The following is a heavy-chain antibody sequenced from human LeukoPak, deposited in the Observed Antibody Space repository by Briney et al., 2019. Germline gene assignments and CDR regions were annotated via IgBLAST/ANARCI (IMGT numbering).Heavy chain of an antibody. J-gene: IGHJ6*03. V-gene: IGHV1-2*02. CDR3: ARDPGGSYYYYYYMDV. CDR2: TNPNSGGT. D-gene: IGHD1-26*01. Sequence: ASVKVSCKASGYTFTCYYMHWVRQAPGQGLEWMGWTNPNSGGTNYAQKFQGRVTMTRDTSISTAYMELSRLRSDDTAVYYCARDPGGSYYYYYYMDVWGKGTTVTVSS. CDR1: GYTFTCYY.